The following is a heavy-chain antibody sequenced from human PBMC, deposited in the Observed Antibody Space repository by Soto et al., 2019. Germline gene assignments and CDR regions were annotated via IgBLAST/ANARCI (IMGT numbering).Heavy chain of an antibody. CDR2: IYSGSST. V-gene: IGHV3-66*01. CDR3: ARERRTRYGMDV. CDR1: GFTVSSNY. J-gene: IGHJ6*02. Sequence: EVQLVESGGGLVQPGGSLRLSCAASGFTVSSNYMSWVRQAPGKGLEWVSVIYSGSSTYYADSVKGRFTISRDNSENTLYLQMNSLRAEDTAVYYCARERRTRYGMDVWGQGTTVTVSS.